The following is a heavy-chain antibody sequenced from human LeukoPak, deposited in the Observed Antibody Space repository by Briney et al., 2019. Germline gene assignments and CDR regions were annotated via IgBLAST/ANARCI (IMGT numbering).Heavy chain of an antibody. CDR3: AREQYYYDSSGYFNWFDP. CDR2: IYYSGST. V-gene: IGHV4-59*01. J-gene: IGHJ5*02. D-gene: IGHD3-22*01. CDR1: GGSISSYY. Sequence: SETLSLTCTVSGGSISSYYWSWIRQPPGKGLEWIGYIYYSGSTNYNPSLKSRVTISVDTSKNQFSQKLSSVTAADTAVYYCAREQYYYDSSGYFNWFDPWGQGTLVTVSS.